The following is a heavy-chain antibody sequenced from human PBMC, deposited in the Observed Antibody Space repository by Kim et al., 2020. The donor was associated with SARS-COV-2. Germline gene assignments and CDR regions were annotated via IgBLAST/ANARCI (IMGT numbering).Heavy chain of an antibody. D-gene: IGHD1-1*01. J-gene: IGHJ4*02. V-gene: IGHV3-74*03. CDR3: AGRSVRGTNFFDY. Sequence: YAVSVKGRFTICRVDAKNTMYLEMNRLRSEETAVYYSAGRSVRGTNFFDYWGQGTLVTVSS.